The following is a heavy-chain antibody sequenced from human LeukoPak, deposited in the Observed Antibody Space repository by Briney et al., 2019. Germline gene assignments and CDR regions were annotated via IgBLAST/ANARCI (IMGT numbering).Heavy chain of an antibody. CDR3: ARIPVAKTFDY. D-gene: IGHD6-19*01. Sequence: SETLSLTCTVSGGSISSGGYYWSWIRQHPGKGLEWIGYIYYSGSTYYNPSLKSRVTISVDTSKNQFSVKVMSVTAADTAVYYCARIPVAKTFDYWGQGTLVTVSS. CDR1: GGSISSGGYY. CDR2: IYYSGST. V-gene: IGHV4-31*03. J-gene: IGHJ4*02.